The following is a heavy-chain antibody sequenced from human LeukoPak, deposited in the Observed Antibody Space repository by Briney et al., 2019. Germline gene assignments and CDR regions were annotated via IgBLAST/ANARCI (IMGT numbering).Heavy chain of an antibody. Sequence: ASVKVSCKASGYTFTSYGISWVRQAPGQGLEWMGWISAYNGNTNYAQKLQGRVTMTTDTSTSTACMELRSLRSDDTAVYYCARVVPAATHYYYYYMDVWGKGTTVTVSS. V-gene: IGHV1-18*01. CDR1: GYTFTSYG. CDR2: ISAYNGNT. D-gene: IGHD2-2*01. CDR3: ARVVPAATHYYYYYMDV. J-gene: IGHJ6*03.